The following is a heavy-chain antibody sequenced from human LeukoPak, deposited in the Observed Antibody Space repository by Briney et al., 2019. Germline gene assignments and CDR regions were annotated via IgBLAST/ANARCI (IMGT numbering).Heavy chain of an antibody. J-gene: IGHJ1*01. Sequence: PGGSLRLSCAASGFTFSDYYMSWIRQAPGKGLEWVSYISSSGSTIYYADSVKGRFTISRDNSKNTLYLQVNSLRAEDTAVYYCAKPVDTASLGHFQHWGQGTLVTVAS. CDR3: AKPVDTASLGHFQH. CDR2: ISSSGSTI. CDR1: GFTFSDYY. D-gene: IGHD5-18*01. V-gene: IGHV3-11*01.